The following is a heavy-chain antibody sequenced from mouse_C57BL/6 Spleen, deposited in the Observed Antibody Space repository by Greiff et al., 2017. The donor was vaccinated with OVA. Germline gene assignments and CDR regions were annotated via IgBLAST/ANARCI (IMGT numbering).Heavy chain of an antibody. D-gene: IGHD4-1*01. V-gene: IGHV1-61*01. J-gene: IGHJ4*01. Sequence: QVQLQQPGAELVRPGSSVKLSCKASGYTFTSYWMDWVKQRPGQGLEWIGNIYPSDSETHYNQKFKDKATLTVDKSSSTAYMQLSSLTSEDSAVYYCARGVGTRAMDYWGQGTSVTVSS. CDR3: ARGVGTRAMDY. CDR1: GYTFTSYW. CDR2: IYPSDSET.